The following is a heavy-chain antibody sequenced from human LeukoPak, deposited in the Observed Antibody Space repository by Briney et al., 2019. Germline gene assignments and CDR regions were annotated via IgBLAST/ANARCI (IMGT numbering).Heavy chain of an antibody. CDR2: VSTYNGYS. V-gene: IGHV1-18*01. CDR1: GYTFTSSG. Sequence: ASVKVSCKTSGYTFTSSGITWVRQAPGQGLEWMGWVSTYNGYSKYAQNLQGRVTMTADTSTSTAYMELSSLRSDDTAVYYCAKNSSGGYSDYWGQGTLVTVSS. D-gene: IGHD6-19*01. CDR3: AKNSSGGYSDY. J-gene: IGHJ4*02.